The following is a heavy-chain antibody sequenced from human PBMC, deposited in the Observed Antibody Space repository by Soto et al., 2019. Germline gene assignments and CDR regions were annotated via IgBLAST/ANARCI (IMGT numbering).Heavy chain of an antibody. D-gene: IGHD6-19*01. Sequence: SETLSLTCTVSGGSTSSYYWSWIRQPPGKGLEWIGYIYYSGSTNYNPSLKSRVTISVDTSKNQFSLKLSSVTAADTAVYYCARITGIAVAFDYWGQGTLVTVSS. CDR3: ARITGIAVAFDY. CDR2: IYYSGST. CDR1: GGSTSSYY. V-gene: IGHV4-59*08. J-gene: IGHJ4*02.